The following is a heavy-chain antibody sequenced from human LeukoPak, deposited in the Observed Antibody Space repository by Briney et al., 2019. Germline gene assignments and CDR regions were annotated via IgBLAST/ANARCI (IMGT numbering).Heavy chain of an antibody. CDR3: ARGSGIAAAGTTDEDWFDP. V-gene: IGHV1-69*04. Sequence: GSSVKVSCKASGGTFSSYAISWVRQAPGQGLEWMGRITPIFGIANYAQKFQGRVTITADKSTSTAYMELSSLRSEDTAVYYCARGSGIAAAGTTDEDWFDPWGQGTLVTVSS. CDR1: GGTFSSYA. CDR2: ITPIFGIA. J-gene: IGHJ5*02. D-gene: IGHD6-13*01.